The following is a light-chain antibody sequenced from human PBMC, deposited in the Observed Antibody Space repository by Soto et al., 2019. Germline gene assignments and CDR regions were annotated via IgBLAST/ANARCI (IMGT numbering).Light chain of an antibody. Sequence: QSVLTQPPSVSGAPGQRVTIPCTGNNPNIGAGYDVHWYQQLPGTAPKLLIYVNTNRPSGVPDRFSGSKSGTSASLAITGLQAEDEADYYCQSYDSSLTIFGGGTKLTVL. CDR3: QSYDSSLTI. CDR2: VNT. CDR1: NPNIGAGYD. J-gene: IGLJ2*01. V-gene: IGLV1-40*01.